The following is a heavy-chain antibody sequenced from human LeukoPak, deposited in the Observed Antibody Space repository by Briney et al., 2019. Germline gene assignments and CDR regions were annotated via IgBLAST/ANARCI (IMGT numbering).Heavy chain of an antibody. J-gene: IGHJ4*02. CDR3: ARGAYPTHFDY. Sequence: PSETLSLTCTVSGGSISSYYWSWIRQPPGKGLEWIGYIYYSGSTNYNPSLKSRVTISVDTSKNQFSLKLSSVTAADTAVYYCARGAYPTHFDYWGQGSLVTVSS. CDR2: IYYSGST. V-gene: IGHV4-59*01. CDR1: GGSISSYY.